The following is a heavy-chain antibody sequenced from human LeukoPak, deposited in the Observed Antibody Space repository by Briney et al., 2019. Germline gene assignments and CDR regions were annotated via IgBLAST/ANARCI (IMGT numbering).Heavy chain of an antibody. Sequence: RPGGSLRLSCAASGFTFDDYGMSWVRQAPGKGLEWVSGINWNGGSTGYADSVKGRFTISRDNAKNSLYLQMNSLRAEDTALYYCARYSNYAPLDYYYYYMDVWGKGTTVTVSS. CDR1: GFTFDDYG. J-gene: IGHJ6*03. CDR2: INWNGGST. V-gene: IGHV3-20*04. CDR3: ARYSNYAPLDYYYYYMDV. D-gene: IGHD4-11*01.